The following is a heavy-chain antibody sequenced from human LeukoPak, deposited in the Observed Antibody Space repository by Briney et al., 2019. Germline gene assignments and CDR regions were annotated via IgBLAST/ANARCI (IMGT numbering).Heavy chain of an antibody. Sequence: PGGSLSLSCAASGFTFRSYAMSWVRQAPGKGLEWVSTITGSGGNTYYADSVKGRFTISRDNSKNTLYLQMNSLRAEDTAIYYCAKESPVAATGRSWFDPWGQGTLVTVSS. CDR3: AKESPVAATGRSWFDP. V-gene: IGHV3-23*01. CDR2: ITGSGGNT. D-gene: IGHD6-13*01. J-gene: IGHJ5*02. CDR1: GFTFRSYA.